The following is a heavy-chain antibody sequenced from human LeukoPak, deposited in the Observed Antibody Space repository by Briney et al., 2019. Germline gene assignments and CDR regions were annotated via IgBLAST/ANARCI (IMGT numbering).Heavy chain of an antibody. CDR1: GFTFSSYW. CDR3: ARGRAYSIY. CDR2: INEDGSGK. V-gene: IGHV3-7*04. Sequence: GGSLRLSCAASGFTFSSYWMTWVRQAPGKGLEWVANINEDGSGKYYVDSVKGRFTISRDNAQNSLHLHMNSLRVEDTAVYYCARGRAYSIYWGQGTLVTVSS. D-gene: IGHD3-16*01. J-gene: IGHJ4*02.